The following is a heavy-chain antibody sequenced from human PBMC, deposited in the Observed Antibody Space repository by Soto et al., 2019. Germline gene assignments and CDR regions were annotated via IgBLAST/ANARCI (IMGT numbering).Heavy chain of an antibody. D-gene: IGHD3-10*01. Sequence: QVQLVQSGAEVKKPGSSVKVSCKASGGTFSNYALISWVRQAPGQGLEWMGGIIPIGATVNYAQKFQGRVTITADESTSTGYMDLGSLRSEDTAVYYCARDLLGFGYTYADVWGQGTTVTVSS. V-gene: IGHV1-69*12. CDR1: GGTFSNYA. J-gene: IGHJ6*02. CDR2: IIPIGATV. CDR3: ARDLLGFGYTYADV.